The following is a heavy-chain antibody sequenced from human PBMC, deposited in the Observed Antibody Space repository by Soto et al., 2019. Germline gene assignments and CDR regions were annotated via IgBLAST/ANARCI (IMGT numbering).Heavy chain of an antibody. Sequence: QVQLVQSGAEVQKPGSSVKVSCKASGGSFSSYAITWVRQAPGQGLEWMGGIIVLFGTANYAQHFQGRVTITADEATSTAYMELSSLRSEDTAVYYCARTACESISFSLYFNYGMDFWGQGTTVTVSS. J-gene: IGHJ6*02. D-gene: IGHD6-6*01. CDR1: GGSFSSYA. CDR2: IIVLFGTA. CDR3: ARTACESISFSLYFNYGMDF. V-gene: IGHV1-69*01.